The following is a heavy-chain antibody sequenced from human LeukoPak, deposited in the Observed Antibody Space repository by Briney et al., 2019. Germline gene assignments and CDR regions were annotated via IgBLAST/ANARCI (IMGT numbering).Heavy chain of an antibody. CDR1: GYTFTGYY. Sequence: ASVKVSCTASGYTFTGYYMHWVRQAPGQRLEWMGWINIGNGNTKYSQNFQGRITITRDTSATTAYMDLSSLRSEDTAVYYCARRLGRSFDYWGQGTLVTVSS. J-gene: IGHJ4*02. CDR3: ARRLGRSFDY. D-gene: IGHD2-21*01. CDR2: INIGNGNT. V-gene: IGHV1-3*04.